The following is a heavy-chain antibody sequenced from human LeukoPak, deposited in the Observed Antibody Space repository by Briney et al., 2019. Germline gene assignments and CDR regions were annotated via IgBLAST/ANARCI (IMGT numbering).Heavy chain of an antibody. D-gene: IGHD3-10*01. J-gene: IGHJ4*02. V-gene: IGHV4-31*03. Sequence: SETLSLTCTVSGGSISSGGYYWSWIRQHPGKGLEWIGYIYYSGSTYHNPSLKSRVTISVDTSKNQFSLKLSSVTAADTAVYYCARVNRGPYYGSGSQYYYFDYWGQGTLVTVSS. CDR2: IYYSGST. CDR3: ARVNRGPYYGSGSQYYYFDY. CDR1: GGSISSGGYY.